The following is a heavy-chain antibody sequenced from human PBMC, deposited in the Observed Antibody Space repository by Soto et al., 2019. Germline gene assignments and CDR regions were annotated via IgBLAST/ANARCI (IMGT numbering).Heavy chain of an antibody. CDR3: ARDLGYYDSSGYFDS. CDR2: ISSSDTII. CDR1: GFTLSDYY. V-gene: IGHV3-11*01. D-gene: IGHD3-22*01. J-gene: IGHJ4*02. Sequence: GGSLRLSCAASGFTLSDYYMSWIRQAPGKGLEWVSYISSSDTIIYYADSVKGRFTISRDNAKNSLYLQMNSLRAEDTAVYYCARDLGYYDSSGYFDSWGQGTLVTVSS.